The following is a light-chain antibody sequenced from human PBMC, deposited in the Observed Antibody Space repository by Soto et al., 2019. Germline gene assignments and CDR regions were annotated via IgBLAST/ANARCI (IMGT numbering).Light chain of an antibody. CDR1: QGISSY. CDR3: QRYNNAPFT. V-gene: IGKV1-27*01. J-gene: IGKJ3*01. CDR2: AAS. Sequence: DIPMTQSPSSLSASVGDRVTITCRASQGISSYLAWYQQKPGKVPKVLIYAASTLQSGVPSRFSGSGSGTDFTLTITSLQPEDVATYYCQRYNNAPFTFGPGTKVDIK.